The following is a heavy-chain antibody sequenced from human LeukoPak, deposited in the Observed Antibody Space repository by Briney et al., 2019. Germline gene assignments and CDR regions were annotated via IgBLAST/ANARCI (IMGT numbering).Heavy chain of an antibody. CDR1: GDSISSSNW. D-gene: IGHD3-9*01. V-gene: IGHV4-4*02. Sequence: SETLSLTCAVSGDSISSSNWWSWVRQPPGKGLEWIGEIYHSGSTNYNPSLKSRVTISVDKSKNQFSLKLSSVTAADTAVYYCASFILTGSINWFDPWGQGTLVTVSS. CDR3: ASFILTGSINWFDP. J-gene: IGHJ5*02. CDR2: IYHSGST.